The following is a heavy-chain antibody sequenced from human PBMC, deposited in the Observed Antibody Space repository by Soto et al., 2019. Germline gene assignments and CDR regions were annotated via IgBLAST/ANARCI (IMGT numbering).Heavy chain of an antibody. CDR2: ISAYKGNT. D-gene: IGHD2-15*01. V-gene: IGHV1-18*01. CDR1: GYTFTSYG. CDR3: ARGRLFRGGSRYAPDDY. J-gene: IGHJ4*02. Sequence: QVQLVQSGAEVKRPGASVKVSCKASGYTFTSYGISWLRQAPGQGLEWMGLISAYKGNTNYAQNLQGRGTRTTAASTSTAYMKLRRVRADDTAVYYGARGRLFRGGSRYAPDDYGGQGTLVTVSS.